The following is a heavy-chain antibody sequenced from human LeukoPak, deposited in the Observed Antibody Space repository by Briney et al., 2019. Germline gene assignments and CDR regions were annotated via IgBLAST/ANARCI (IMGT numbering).Heavy chain of an antibody. CDR2: IYYSGST. V-gene: IGHV4-59*01. J-gene: IGHJ4*02. Sequence: SETLSLTCTVSGGSISSYYWSWIRQPPGKGLEWIGYIYYSGSTNYNPSLKSRVTISVDTSKNQFSLKLSSVTAADTAVYYCASSGWYLDFDYWGQGTLVTVSS. CDR3: ASSGWYLDFDY. CDR1: GGSISSYY. D-gene: IGHD6-19*01.